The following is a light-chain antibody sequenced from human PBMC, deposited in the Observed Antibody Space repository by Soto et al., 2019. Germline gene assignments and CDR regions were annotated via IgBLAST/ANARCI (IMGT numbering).Light chain of an antibody. CDR1: SSKIGSNT. V-gene: IGLV1-44*01. CDR3: AAWDECLNLV. J-gene: IGLJ2*01. CDR2: SNN. Sequence: QSVLTQPHSASGTPGQSDTISCSGSSSKIGSNTVNWYQQLPGTAPKLLIYSNNQRPSGVPHRFSGSKSGTSASLAITRIQSEDEADYYCAAWDECLNLVFGGGTKVTVL.